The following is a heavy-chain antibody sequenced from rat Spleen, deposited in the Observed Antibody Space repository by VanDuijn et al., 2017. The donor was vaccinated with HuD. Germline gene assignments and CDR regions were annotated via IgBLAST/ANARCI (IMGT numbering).Heavy chain of an antibody. CDR2: IWAGGTT. CDR3: TRTYGGYTSHWFAY. V-gene: IGHV2-72*01. D-gene: IGHD1-11*01. Sequence: QVQLKESGPALVQPSDTLSLTCTVSGFSLNRNGVGWVRQPLGKGLVWMGTIWAGGTTNYNSAVQSRLSISRDTSKSQVFLKMNSLQTDDTAIYFCTRTYGGYTSHWFAYWGQGTLVTVSP. J-gene: IGHJ3*01. CDR1: GFSLNRNG.